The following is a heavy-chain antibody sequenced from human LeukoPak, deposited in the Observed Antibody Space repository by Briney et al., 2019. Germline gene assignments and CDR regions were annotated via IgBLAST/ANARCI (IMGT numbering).Heavy chain of an antibody. CDR2: IYYSEST. CDR3: ARHTIAAAAYNWFDP. D-gene: IGHD6-13*01. J-gene: IGHJ5*02. Sequence: SETLSLTCTVSGGSISSYYWSWIRQPPGKGLEWIGYIYYSESTNYNPSLKSRVTISVDTSKNQFSLKLSSVTAADTAVYYCARHTIAAAAYNWFDPWGQGTLVTVSS. CDR1: GGSISSYY. V-gene: IGHV4-59*08.